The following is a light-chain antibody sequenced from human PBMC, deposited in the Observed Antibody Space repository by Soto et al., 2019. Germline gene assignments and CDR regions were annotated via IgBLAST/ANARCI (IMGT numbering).Light chain of an antibody. CDR1: QSVSNNY. CDR3: QQYSSLPRT. V-gene: IGKV3-20*01. CDR2: GAS. J-gene: IGKJ1*01. Sequence: EIVLTQSPGTLSLSPGERATLSCRASQSVSNNYLAWYQQKPGRAPRLLIYGASNRATGIPDRFSGSGSGTDFTLTISRLEPEDFAVYYCQQYSSLPRTFGQGNKVDIK.